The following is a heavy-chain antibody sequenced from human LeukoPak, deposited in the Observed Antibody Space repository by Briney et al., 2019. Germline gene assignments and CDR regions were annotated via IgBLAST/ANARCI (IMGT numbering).Heavy chain of an antibody. CDR2: IDYSGSS. J-gene: IGHJ5*02. CDR3: AREVLVSNWLDP. V-gene: IGHV4-31*03. CDR1: GESLSSSGYY. D-gene: IGHD3-3*01. Sequence: SQTLSLTCKVSGESLSSSGYYWSRLRQHPGKGLEWLGSIDYSGSSHYNPSLKSRVIISEDTSNNPFSLRLSSVTAADTAVYFCAREVLVSNWLDPWGQGAPVTVSS.